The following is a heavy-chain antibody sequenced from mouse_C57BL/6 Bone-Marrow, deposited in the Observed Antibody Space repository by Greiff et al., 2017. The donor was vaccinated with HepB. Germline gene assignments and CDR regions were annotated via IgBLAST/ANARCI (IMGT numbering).Heavy chain of an antibody. CDR3: ASYYYGSSYWYCDV. D-gene: IGHD1-1*01. CDR1: GYSFTDYN. V-gene: IGHV1-39*01. J-gene: IGHJ1*03. CDR2: INPNYGTT. Sequence: EVQLQQSGPELVKPGASVKISCKASGYSFTDYNMNWVKQSNGKSLEWIGVINPNYGTTSYNQKFKGKATLTVDQSSSTAYMQLNSLTSEDSAVYYCASYYYGSSYWYCDVWGTGTTVTVSS.